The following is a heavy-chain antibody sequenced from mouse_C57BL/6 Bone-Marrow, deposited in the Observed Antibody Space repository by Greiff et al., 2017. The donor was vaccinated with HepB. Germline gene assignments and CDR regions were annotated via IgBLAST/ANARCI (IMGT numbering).Heavy chain of an antibody. CDR2: IRLKSDNYAT. CDR1: GFTFSNYW. Sequence: VQLKQSGGGLVQPGGSMKLSCVASGFTFSNYWMNWVRQSPEKGLEWVAQIRLKSDNYATHYAESVKGRFTISRYDSKSSVYLQMNNLRAEDTGIYYCTGGTTVVSVDYWGQGTTLTVSS. CDR3: TGGTTVVSVDY. V-gene: IGHV6-3*01. J-gene: IGHJ2*01. D-gene: IGHD1-1*01.